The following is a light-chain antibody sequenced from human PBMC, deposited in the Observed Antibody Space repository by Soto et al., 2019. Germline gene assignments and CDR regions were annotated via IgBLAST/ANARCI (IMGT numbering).Light chain of an antibody. CDR1: QSITTY. V-gene: IGKV1-39*01. Sequence: DIRMTQSPSSLSASVGDRVSISCRASQSITTYLNWYQQKPGKAPRLLIYAASSLQSGVPSRFSGSGSGTDFTLTITSLQPEDFGTYYCQQSYSPPPVTFGQGTRLEI. CDR2: AAS. CDR3: QQSYSPPPVT. J-gene: IGKJ5*01.